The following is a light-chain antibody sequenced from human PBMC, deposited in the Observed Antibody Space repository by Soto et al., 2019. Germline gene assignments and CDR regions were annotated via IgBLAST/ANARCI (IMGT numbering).Light chain of an antibody. V-gene: IGKV1-5*01. CDR2: AAS. Sequence: DIQVNQSPSPLSASVGDRVTITCRASQTISSWLAWYQQKPGKAPKLLIYAASTLQSGVPSRFSGSGSGTEFTLTISSVQPDDFATYYCQQYKSYPLTFGGGTKVDIK. CDR1: QTISSW. CDR3: QQYKSYPLT. J-gene: IGKJ4*01.